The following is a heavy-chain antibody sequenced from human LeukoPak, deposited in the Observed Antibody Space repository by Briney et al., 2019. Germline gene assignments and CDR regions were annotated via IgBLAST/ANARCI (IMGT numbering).Heavy chain of an antibody. CDR3: ATGTVAVAASFWVFDY. V-gene: IGHV1-24*01. D-gene: IGHD6-19*01. CDR2: FDPEDGET. CDR1: GYTLTELS. Sequence: ASVKVSCKVSGYTLTELSMHWVRQAPGKGLEWMGGFDPEDGETIYAQKFQGRVTMTEDTSTDTAYMELSSLRSEDTAVYYCATGTVAVAASFWVFDYWGQGTLVIVSS. J-gene: IGHJ4*02.